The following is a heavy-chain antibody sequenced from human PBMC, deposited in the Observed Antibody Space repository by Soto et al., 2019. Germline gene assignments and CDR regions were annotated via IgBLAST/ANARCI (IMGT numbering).Heavy chain of an antibody. CDR2: IIPILGIA. CDR3: ARDEAGGRHFQH. D-gene: IGHD3-10*01. CDR1: GGTFSSYT. J-gene: IGHJ1*01. Sequence: QVQLVQSGAEVKKPGSSVKVSCKASGGTFSSYTISWVRQAPGQGLEWMGRIIPILGIANYAQKFQGRVTITADKSMSTAYMELSSLRSEDTAVYYCARDEAGGRHFQHWGQGTLVTVSS. V-gene: IGHV1-69*08.